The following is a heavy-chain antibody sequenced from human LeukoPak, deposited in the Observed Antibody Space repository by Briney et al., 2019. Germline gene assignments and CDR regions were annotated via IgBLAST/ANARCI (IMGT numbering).Heavy chain of an antibody. CDR1: GFTFSSYS. V-gene: IGHV3-48*04. CDR2: ISSSSSTI. CDR3: VRSHDYGGNPMDDFDY. D-gene: IGHD4-23*01. J-gene: IGHJ4*02. Sequence: GGSLRLSCAASGFTFSSYSMNWVRQAPGKGLEWVSYISSSSSTIYYADSVKGRFTISRDNAKNSLYLQMNSLRAEDTAVYYCVRSHDYGGNPMDDFDYWGQGTLVTVSS.